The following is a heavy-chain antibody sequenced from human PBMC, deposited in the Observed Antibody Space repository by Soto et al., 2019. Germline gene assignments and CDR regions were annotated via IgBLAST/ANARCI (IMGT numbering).Heavy chain of an antibody. CDR2: ISYDGSNK. V-gene: IGHV3-30*18. D-gene: IGHD3-16*01. CDR3: AKDSVREPLRPSLGY. Sequence: GGSLRLSCAASGFTFSSYGMHWVRQAPGKGLEWVAVISYDGSNKYYADSVKGRFTISRDNSKNTLYLQMNSLRAEDTAVYYCAKDSVREPLRPSLGYWGQGTLVTVS. J-gene: IGHJ4*02. CDR1: GFTFSSYG.